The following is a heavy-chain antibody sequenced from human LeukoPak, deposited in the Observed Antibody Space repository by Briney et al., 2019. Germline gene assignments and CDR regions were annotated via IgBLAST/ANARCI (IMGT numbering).Heavy chain of an antibody. CDR2: IWYDGSNK. D-gene: IGHD1-20*01. CDR1: GFTPSSYG. J-gene: IGHJ4*02. V-gene: IGHV3-33*01. Sequence: GGSLRLSCAASGFTPSSYGMHWVRLAPGKGLERVALIWYDGSNKYYADSVKGRFTISRDNSKNTLSLQMNSLRAEDTAVYYCARAHYNWNEPPFDSWGQGTLVTVSS. CDR3: ARAHYNWNEPPFDS.